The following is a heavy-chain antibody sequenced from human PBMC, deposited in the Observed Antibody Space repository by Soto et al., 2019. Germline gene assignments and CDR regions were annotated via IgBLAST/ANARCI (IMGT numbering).Heavy chain of an antibody. CDR2: IYSGGGT. Sequence: GGSLRLSCAASGFSVSGNYMSWVRQAPGKGLEWVTIIYSGGGTYYADSVKGRFTISRDYAKNTLYLQMNSLRADDMAVYYCARDRVQWGDAFDIWGQGTMVTVSS. J-gene: IGHJ3*02. CDR1: GFSVSGNY. V-gene: IGHV3-66*01. D-gene: IGHD6-19*01. CDR3: ARDRVQWGDAFDI.